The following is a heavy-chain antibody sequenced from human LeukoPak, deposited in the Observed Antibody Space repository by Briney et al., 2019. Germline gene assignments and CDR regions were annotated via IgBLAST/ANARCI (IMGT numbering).Heavy chain of an antibody. CDR2: INPNSGGT. J-gene: IGHJ5*02. CDR3: ARDPRYSSSCYWLDP. V-gene: IGHV1-2*02. D-gene: IGHD6-13*01. Sequence: ASVKVSCKASGYTFTGYYMHWVRQAPGQGLEWMGWINPNSGGTNYAQEFQGRVTMTRDTSISTAYMELSRLRSDDTAVYYCARDPRYSSSCYWLDPWAREPWSPSPQ. CDR1: GYTFTGYY.